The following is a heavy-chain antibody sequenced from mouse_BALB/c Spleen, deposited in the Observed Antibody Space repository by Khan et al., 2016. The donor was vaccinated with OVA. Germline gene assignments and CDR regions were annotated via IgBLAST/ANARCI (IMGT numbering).Heavy chain of an antibody. CDR1: GDSITSGY. Sequence: EVQLQESGPSLVKPSQSLSLTCSVTGDSITSGYWNWIRKFPGNKLEYMGYIIYTGYTYYNPSLKSRISITRHTSKNQYYLQLSSVTDEDTATYYCARSTYRYAFVYWGQGTLVTVSA. CDR3: ARSTYRYAFVY. D-gene: IGHD2-12*01. CDR2: IIYTGYT. V-gene: IGHV3-8*02. J-gene: IGHJ3*01.